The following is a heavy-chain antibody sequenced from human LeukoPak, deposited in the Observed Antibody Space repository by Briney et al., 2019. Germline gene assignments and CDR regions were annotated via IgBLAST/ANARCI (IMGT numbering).Heavy chain of an antibody. CDR2: IYHPVDT. CDR3: ARDGSGYYPSYFDY. D-gene: IGHD3-22*01. V-gene: IGHV4-38-2*02. J-gene: IGHJ4*02. Sequence: SETLSLTCTVSGYSISSNYYWAWIRQPPGKGLEWIGSIYHPVDTSYNPSLKSRITMSVDTSKNQFSLKLSSVTAADTAVYYCARDGSGYYPSYFDYWGQGTLVTVSS. CDR1: GYSISSNYY.